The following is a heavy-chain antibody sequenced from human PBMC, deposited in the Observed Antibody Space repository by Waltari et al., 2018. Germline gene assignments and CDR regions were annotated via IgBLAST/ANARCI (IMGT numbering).Heavy chain of an antibody. CDR3: ARGRRGQLAGMRHFDY. J-gene: IGHJ4*02. CDR1: GGSFSGYY. Sequence: QVQLQQWGAGLLKPSETLSLTCAVYGGSFSGYYWSWIRQPPGKGLEWIGEINHSGSTNYNPSLKSRVTISVDTSKNQFSLKLSSVTAADTAVYYCARGRRGQLAGMRHFDYWGQGTLVTVSS. CDR2: INHSGST. D-gene: IGHD6-6*01. V-gene: IGHV4-34*01.